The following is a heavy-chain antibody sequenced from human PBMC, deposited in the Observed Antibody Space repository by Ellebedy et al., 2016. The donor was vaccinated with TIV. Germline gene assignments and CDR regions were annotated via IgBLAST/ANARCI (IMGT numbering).Heavy chain of an antibody. D-gene: IGHD3-10*01. Sequence: GESLKISCVVSGFTSSTYAMRWFRQAPGKGLEWVSALTTGGVTFYADSVKGRFTISRDSSKNTLYLQMNSLRVEDKAIYFCAKDSGRSGWISDYWGQGTLVTVSS. CDR1: GFTSSTYA. V-gene: IGHV3-23*01. CDR3: AKDSGRSGWISDY. J-gene: IGHJ4*02. CDR2: LTTGGVT.